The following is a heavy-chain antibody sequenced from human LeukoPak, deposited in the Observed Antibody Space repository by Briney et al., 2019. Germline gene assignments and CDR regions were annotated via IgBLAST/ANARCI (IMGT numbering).Heavy chain of an antibody. CDR1: GGSISSYY. CDR2: IYYSGST. Sequence: SETQSLTCTVSGGSISSYYWSWIRQPPGKGLEWIGYIYYSGSTNYNPSLKSRVTISVDTSKNQFSLKLSSVTAADTAVYYCARQGEMATIDYWGQGTLVTVSS. CDR3: ARQGEMATIDY. J-gene: IGHJ4*02. D-gene: IGHD3-16*01. V-gene: IGHV4-59*08.